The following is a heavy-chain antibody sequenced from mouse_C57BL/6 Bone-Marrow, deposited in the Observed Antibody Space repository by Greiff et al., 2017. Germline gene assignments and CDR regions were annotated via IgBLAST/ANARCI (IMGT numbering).Heavy chain of an antibody. CDR3: TTRIPWFAY. CDR2: IDPENGDT. Sequence: VQLQQSGAELVRPGASVKLSCTASGFNIKDDYMHWVKQRPEQGLEWIGWIDPENGDTEYASKFQGKATITADTSSNTPYLQLSSLTSEDTAVYYCTTRIPWFAYWGQGTLVTVSA. V-gene: IGHV14-4*01. CDR1: GFNIKDDY. J-gene: IGHJ3*01.